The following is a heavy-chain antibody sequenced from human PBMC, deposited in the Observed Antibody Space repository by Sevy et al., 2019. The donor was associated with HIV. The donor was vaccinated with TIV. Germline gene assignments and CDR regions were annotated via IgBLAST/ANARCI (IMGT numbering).Heavy chain of an antibody. CDR2: ISAYNGNT. D-gene: IGHD4-17*01. V-gene: IGHV1-18*04. CDR1: GYTFTSYG. CDR3: ARNYGDYDVYSYYFDY. Sequence: ASVKVSCKASGYTFTSYGISWVRQAPGQGLEWMGWISAYNGNTNYAQKLQGRVTMTTDTSTSTAYMELRSLRSDDTAVYYCARNYGDYDVYSYYFDYWGQGTLVTVSS. J-gene: IGHJ4*02.